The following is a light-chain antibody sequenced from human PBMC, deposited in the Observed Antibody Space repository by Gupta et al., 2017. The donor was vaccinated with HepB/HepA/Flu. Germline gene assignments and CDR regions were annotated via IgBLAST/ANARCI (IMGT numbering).Light chain of an antibody. CDR3: QQYDNSPFS. V-gene: IGKV3-20*01. J-gene: IGKJ2*01. CDR1: QTVRYRY. CDR2: GAS. Sequence: EIVLTQSPGTLSLSPGQRVSLSCRASQTVRYRYLAWYQQKPGQTPSLLIYGASNRATGVPDRFIGSGSGTDFTLTISRLEPEDFAVYYCQQYDNSPFSFGQGTKLEIK.